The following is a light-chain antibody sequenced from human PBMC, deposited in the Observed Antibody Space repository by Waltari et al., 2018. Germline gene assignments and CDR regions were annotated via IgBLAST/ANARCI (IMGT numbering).Light chain of an antibody. J-gene: IGLJ3*02. CDR3: GSYLDNIWL. CDR1: TSDGGGY. CDR2: EVS. V-gene: IGLV2-14*01. Sequence: QSALTQPASVSGSPGQSITFTCTWSTSDGGGYVAWYQQSPGQAPKLILYEVSSRPSGVSNRFSGSKSGNTASLTISRLQADDEADYFCGSYLDNIWLFGGGTKLTVL.